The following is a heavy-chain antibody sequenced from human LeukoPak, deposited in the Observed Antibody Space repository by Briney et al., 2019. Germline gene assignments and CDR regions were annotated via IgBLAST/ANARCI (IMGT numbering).Heavy chain of an antibody. D-gene: IGHD3-10*01. J-gene: IGHJ3*02. CDR3: ARDGGFGFLAAFDI. Sequence: GGCLRLSCAPSGFTFSSYSMNWVRQAPGKGLEWISYISGSGSVSYYEDSVKGRFTISRDNAKNSLYLQMNSLRDEDTALYYCARDGGFGFLAAFDIWGQGTMVTVSS. CDR2: ISGSGSVS. CDR1: GFTFSSYS. V-gene: IGHV3-48*02.